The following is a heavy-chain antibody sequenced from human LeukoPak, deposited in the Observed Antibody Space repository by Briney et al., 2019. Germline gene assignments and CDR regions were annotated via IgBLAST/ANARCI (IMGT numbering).Heavy chain of an antibody. CDR2: INPNSGGT. V-gene: IGHV1-2*02. CDR3: ARGISRERYCSSTSCYISPHFDY. Sequence: ASVKVSCKASGYTFTGYYMHWVRQAPGQGLEWMGWINPNSGGTNYAQKFQGRVTMTRDTSISTAYMELSRLRSDDTAVYYCARGISRERYCSSTSCYISPHFDYWGQGTLVTVSS. J-gene: IGHJ4*02. CDR1: GYTFTGYY. D-gene: IGHD2-2*02.